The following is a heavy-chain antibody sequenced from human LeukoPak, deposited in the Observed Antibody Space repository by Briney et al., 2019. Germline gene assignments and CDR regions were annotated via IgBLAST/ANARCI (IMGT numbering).Heavy chain of an antibody. CDR1: GFIFNDYG. D-gene: IGHD4-17*01. CDR3: ARVTVTTRMDV. V-gene: IGHV3-20*04. J-gene: IGHJ6*04. Sequence: GGSLRLSCAASGFIFNDYGMSWVRQAPGKGLEWVSGINWNGDKTGYADSVKGRFTISRDNAKNSLYLQMNSLRVEDTALYYCARVTVTTRMDVWGKGTTVTVSS. CDR2: INWNGDKT.